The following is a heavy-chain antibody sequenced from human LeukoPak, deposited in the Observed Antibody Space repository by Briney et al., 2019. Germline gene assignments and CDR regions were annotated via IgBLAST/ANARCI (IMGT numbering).Heavy chain of an antibody. CDR2: ISYDGSNQ. D-gene: IGHD5-18*01. CDR1: GFTFSRNA. CDR3: ARDRYTRQLAVGAFDI. V-gene: IGHV3-30*14. Sequence: GGSLRLSCAASGFTFSRNAMHWVRQAPGKGLEWVAVISYDGSNQYYADSVKGRFTISRDNSKNTLYLQMNSLRAEDTAVYYCARDRYTRQLAVGAFDIWGQGTMVTVSS. J-gene: IGHJ3*02.